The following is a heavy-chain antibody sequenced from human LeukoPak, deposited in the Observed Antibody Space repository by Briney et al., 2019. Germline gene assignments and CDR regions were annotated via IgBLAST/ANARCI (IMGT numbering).Heavy chain of an antibody. CDR1: GYSFTGYF. CDR2: INPNSGDA. V-gene: IGHV1-2*02. J-gene: IGHJ6*02. Sequence: ASVKVSCKASGYSFTGYFMHWVRQAPGQGLEWMGWINPNSGDANYTQKFQGRATMTRDTSISTAYMELNRLRSDDTAVYYCARDVLHYYGMDVWGQGTTVTVSS. CDR3: ARDVLHYYGMDV.